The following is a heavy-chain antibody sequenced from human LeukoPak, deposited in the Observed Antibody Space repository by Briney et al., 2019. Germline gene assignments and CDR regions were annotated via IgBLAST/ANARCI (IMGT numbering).Heavy chain of an antibody. CDR3: ARLGVGATTVDY. Sequence: SETLSLTCAVYGGSFSGYCWSWIRQPPGKGREWIGEINHSGSTNYNPSLKSRVTISVDTSKNQFSLKLSSVTAADPAVYYCARLGVGATTVDYWGQGTRVTVSS. CDR2: INHSGST. D-gene: IGHD1-26*01. V-gene: IGHV4-34*01. CDR1: GGSFSGYC. J-gene: IGHJ4*02.